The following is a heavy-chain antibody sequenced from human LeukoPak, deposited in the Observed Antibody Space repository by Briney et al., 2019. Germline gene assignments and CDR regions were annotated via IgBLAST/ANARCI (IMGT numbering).Heavy chain of an antibody. V-gene: IGHV1-69*13. Sequence: GASVKVSCRASGGTFSSYAISWVRQAPGQGLEWMGGIIPIFGTANYAQKFQGRVTITADESTSTAYMELSSLRSEDTAVYYCARGTFGVVINNWFDPRGQGTLVTVSS. CDR1: GGTFSSYA. D-gene: IGHD3-3*01. J-gene: IGHJ5*02. CDR2: IIPIFGTA. CDR3: ARGTFGVVINNWFDP.